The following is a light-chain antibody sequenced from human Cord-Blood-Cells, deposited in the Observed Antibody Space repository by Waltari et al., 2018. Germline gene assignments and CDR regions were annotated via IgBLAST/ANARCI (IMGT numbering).Light chain of an antibody. J-gene: IGKJ2*01. V-gene: IGKV3-15*01. CDR2: CAS. CDR3: QQYNNWYT. CDR1: QSVSSK. Sequence: EIVMTQSPATLYVSPGERVTLSCRASQSVSSKLAWYQQKPGHAPRLLIYCASTRATGIPARFSGSGYGTEFTLTISSLQSEDFAVYSCQQYNNWYTFGQGTKLEIK.